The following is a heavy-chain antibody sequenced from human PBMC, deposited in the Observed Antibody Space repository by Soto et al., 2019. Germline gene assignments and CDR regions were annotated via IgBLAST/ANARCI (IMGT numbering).Heavy chain of an antibody. D-gene: IGHD3-3*01. J-gene: IGHJ6*03. CDR2: ISSSGSTI. CDR3: ARDFLEWLSFNPGYYYMDV. Sequence: GGSLRLSCAASGFTFSDYYMSWIRQAPGKGLEWVSYISSSGSTIYYADSVKGRFTISRDNAKNSLYLQMNSLRAEDTAVYYCARDFLEWLSFNPGYYYMDVWGKGTTVTVSS. CDR1: GFTFSDYY. V-gene: IGHV3-11*01.